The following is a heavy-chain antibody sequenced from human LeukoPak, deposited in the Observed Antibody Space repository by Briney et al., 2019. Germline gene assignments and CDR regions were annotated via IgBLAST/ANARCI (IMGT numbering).Heavy chain of an antibody. V-gene: IGHV3-11*04. J-gene: IGHJ5*02. Sequence: GGSLRLSCAASGFTFRDYYMSWIRQAPGKGLEWVSYISSGGSSTYYADSVKGRFTISRDNSKNTLYLQMNSLRAEDTAVYYCARVLGYGSGNIVWFDPWGQGTLVTVSS. CDR3: ARVLGYGSGNIVWFDP. CDR1: GFTFRDYY. CDR2: ISSGGSST. D-gene: IGHD3-10*01.